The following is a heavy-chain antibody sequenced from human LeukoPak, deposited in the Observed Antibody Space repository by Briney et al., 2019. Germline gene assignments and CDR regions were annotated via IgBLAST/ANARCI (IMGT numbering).Heavy chain of an antibody. CDR1: GGTFSSYA. D-gene: IGHD6-13*01. CDR3: ARDPSGQQLVPSPPDY. V-gene: IGHV1-69*04. CDR2: IIPIFGIA. Sequence: SVKVSCKASGGTFSSYAISWVRQAPGQGLEWMGRIIPIFGIANYAQKFQGRVTITADKSTSAAYMELSSLRSEDTAVYYCARDPSGQQLVPSPPDYWGQGTLVTVSS. J-gene: IGHJ4*02.